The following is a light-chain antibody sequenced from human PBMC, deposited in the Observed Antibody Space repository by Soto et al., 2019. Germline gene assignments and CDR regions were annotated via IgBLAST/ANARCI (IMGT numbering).Light chain of an antibody. Sequence: EIVLTQSPATLSLSPGERATLSCRASQSVSSYLAWYQQKPGQAPRLLIYDASNRATGIPARFSGSGSGTDFTLPISSLEPEDFAVYYCHQRSNWPRTFGQGTKVEMK. J-gene: IGKJ1*01. CDR3: HQRSNWPRT. V-gene: IGKV3-11*01. CDR2: DAS. CDR1: QSVSSY.